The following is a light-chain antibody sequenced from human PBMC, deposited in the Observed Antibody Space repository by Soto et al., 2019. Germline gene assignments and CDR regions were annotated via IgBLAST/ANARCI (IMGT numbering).Light chain of an antibody. J-gene: IGLJ2*01. CDR3: SSYSGTNSNVI. CDR1: YSDIGDYNY. Sequence: QSALTQPPSASGSPGQSVTISCAGSYSDIGDYNYVSWYQQHPGKVPKLIISEVSKRPSGVPDRFSGSKSGYTASLTVSDLQPADEAVHYCSSYSGTNSNVIFGGGTKLTVL. V-gene: IGLV2-8*01. CDR2: EVS.